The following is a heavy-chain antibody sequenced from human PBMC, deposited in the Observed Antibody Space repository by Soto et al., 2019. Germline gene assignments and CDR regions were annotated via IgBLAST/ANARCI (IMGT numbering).Heavy chain of an antibody. Sequence: PGGSLRLSCAASGFTFSSYAMHWVRQAPGKGLEWVAVISYDGSNKYYADSVKGRFTISRDNSKNTLYLQMNSLRAEDTAVYYCARDSVADPGVYFDYWGQGTLVTVSS. CDR1: GFTFSSYA. J-gene: IGHJ4*02. CDR3: ARDSVADPGVYFDY. D-gene: IGHD6-19*01. V-gene: IGHV3-30-3*01. CDR2: ISYDGSNK.